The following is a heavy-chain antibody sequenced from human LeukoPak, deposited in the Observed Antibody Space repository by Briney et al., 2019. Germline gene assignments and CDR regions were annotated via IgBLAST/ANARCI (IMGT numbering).Heavy chain of an antibody. CDR1: GFSFTMYG. D-gene: IGHD6-19*01. Sequence: GGSLRLSCAASGFSFTMYGIHWVRQAPGKGLEWVAVISTDGNNEYYANSVKGRFTISRDNSKNTVYLHMTSLRTEDTAVYYCAKDQIGWAPGYVSGPLDQWGQGTLVTVSS. J-gene: IGHJ4*02. V-gene: IGHV3-30*18. CDR2: ISTDGNNE. CDR3: AKDQIGWAPGYVSGPLDQ.